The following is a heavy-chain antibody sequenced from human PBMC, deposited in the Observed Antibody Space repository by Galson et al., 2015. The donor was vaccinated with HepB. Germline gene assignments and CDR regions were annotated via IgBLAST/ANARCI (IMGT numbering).Heavy chain of an antibody. Sequence: SLRLSCAASGFTFSSYSMNWVRQAPGKGLEWVSYISSSSSSKYYADSVKGRFTISRDNAKNSLYLQMNSLRAEDTAVYYCARDRGALDGYNEWGYWGQGTLVTVSS. CDR1: GFTFSSYS. V-gene: IGHV3-48*01. CDR3: ARDRGALDGYNEWGY. D-gene: IGHD5-24*01. CDR2: ISSSSSSK. J-gene: IGHJ4*02.